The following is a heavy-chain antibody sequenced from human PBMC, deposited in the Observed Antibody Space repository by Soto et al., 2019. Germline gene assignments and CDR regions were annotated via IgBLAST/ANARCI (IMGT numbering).Heavy chain of an antibody. CDR1: GTSVSSTFW. CDR2: IHHTGNP. J-gene: IGHJ2*01. V-gene: IGHV4-4*02. Sequence: SETLSLTCAVSGTSVSSTFWWTWVRQAPGKGLEWIGEIHHTGNPKYNPSLKSRVSMSVDKSKNQFSLKLTSVTAADTAVYYCTRHKGAAGSWYFDLWGRGTLVTVSS. D-gene: IGHD6-13*01. CDR3: TRHKGAAGSWYFDL.